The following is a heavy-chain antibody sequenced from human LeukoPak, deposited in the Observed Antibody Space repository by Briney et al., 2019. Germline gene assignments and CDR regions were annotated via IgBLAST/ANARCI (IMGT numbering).Heavy chain of an antibody. V-gene: IGHV4-59*01. CDR1: GVSINGNY. J-gene: IGHJ5*02. Sequence: SETLSLPCTVSGVSINGNYWTWIRQLPGKGLEWIGFVSDTGDTDYNPSLKSRLTLSVDTSKSQLSLSLSSVSAADTALYYCARVFRGVVTYHWFDPWGQGSLCSVSS. CDR3: ARVFRGVVTYHWFDP. D-gene: IGHD3-3*01. CDR2: VSDTGDT.